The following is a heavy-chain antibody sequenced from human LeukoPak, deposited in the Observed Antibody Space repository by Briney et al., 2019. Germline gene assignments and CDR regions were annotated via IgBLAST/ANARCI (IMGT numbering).Heavy chain of an antibody. CDR1: GFTVSSNS. Sequence: GGSLRLSCTVSGFTVSSNSMSWVRQAPGKGLEWVSFIYSDNTHYSDSVKGRFTISRDNSKNTLYLQMNSLRAEDTAVYYCARVGRLSSAFDIWGQGTMVTVSS. V-gene: IGHV3-53*01. CDR3: ARVGRLSSAFDI. D-gene: IGHD2/OR15-2a*01. J-gene: IGHJ3*02. CDR2: IYSDNT.